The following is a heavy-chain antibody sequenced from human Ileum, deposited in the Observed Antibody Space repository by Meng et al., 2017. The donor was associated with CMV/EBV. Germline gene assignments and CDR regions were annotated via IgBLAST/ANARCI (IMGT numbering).Heavy chain of an antibody. V-gene: IGHV3-23*01. J-gene: IGHJ4*02. CDR1: GFTFGNSA. CDR3: AKGLLRATAPFDF. CDR2: ISSSGYAT. D-gene: IGHD5-12*01. Sequence: GGSLRLSCVASGFTFGNSATNWVRQAPGKGLEWVSTISSSGYATYYADSVKGRFTISRDNSKNTLYLQMNSLRAEDTAVYYCAKGLLRATAPFDFWGQGALVTVSS.